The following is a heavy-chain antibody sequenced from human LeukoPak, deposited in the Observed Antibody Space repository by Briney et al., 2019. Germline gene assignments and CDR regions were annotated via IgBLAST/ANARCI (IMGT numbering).Heavy chain of an antibody. Sequence: PGGSLRLSCAASGFTFSSYAMSWVRQAPGKGLERVSAISGSGGSTYYADSVKGRFTISRDNSKNTLYLQMNSLRAEDTAVYYCAKVMDSSSSAGDYWGQGTLVTVSS. V-gene: IGHV3-23*01. D-gene: IGHD6-6*01. J-gene: IGHJ4*02. CDR1: GFTFSSYA. CDR2: ISGSGGST. CDR3: AKVMDSSSSAGDY.